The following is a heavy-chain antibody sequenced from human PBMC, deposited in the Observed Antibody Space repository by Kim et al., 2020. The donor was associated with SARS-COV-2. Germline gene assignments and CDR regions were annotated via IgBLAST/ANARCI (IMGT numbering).Heavy chain of an antibody. CDR3: AGGRLGMDV. V-gene: IGHV4-34*01. J-gene: IGHJ6*02. Sequence: SGSTKYNPPLKSRVTISVDTSKSHFSLKLTSVTAADTAVYYCAGGRLGMDVWGQGTTVTISS. CDR2: SGST.